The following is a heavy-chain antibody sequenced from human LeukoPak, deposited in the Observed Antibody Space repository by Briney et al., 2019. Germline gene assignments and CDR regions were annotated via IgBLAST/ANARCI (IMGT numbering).Heavy chain of an antibody. CDR2: ISSSGSTI. V-gene: IGHV3-11*01. D-gene: IGHD3-10*01. J-gene: IGHJ3*02. Sequence: GGSLRLSCAASGFTFSDYYMSWIRQAPGKGLEWVSYISSSGSTIYYADSVKGRFTISRDNAKNSLYLQMNSLRAEDTALYHCARLTYYYGSGSYKNDAFDIWGQGTMVTVSS. CDR3: ARLTYYYGSGSYKNDAFDI. CDR1: GFTFSDYY.